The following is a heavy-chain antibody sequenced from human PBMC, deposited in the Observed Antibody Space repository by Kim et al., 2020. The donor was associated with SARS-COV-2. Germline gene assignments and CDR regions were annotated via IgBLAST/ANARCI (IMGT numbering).Heavy chain of an antibody. CDR3: TTDWGVGATFFDF. J-gene: IGHJ4*02. CDR2: IRSKTASETT. CDR1: GFTFSNAW. V-gene: IGHV3-15*01. D-gene: IGHD1-26*01. Sequence: GGSLRLSCAASGFTFSNAWMSWVRQAPGKGLEWVGRIRSKTASETTDYAAPVKGRFTISRDDSKNTLNLQMDSLKTEDTAVYYCTTDWGVGATFFDFWGQRTLVTVSS.